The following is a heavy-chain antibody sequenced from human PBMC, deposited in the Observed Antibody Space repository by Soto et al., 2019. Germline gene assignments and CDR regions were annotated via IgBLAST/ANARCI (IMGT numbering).Heavy chain of an antibody. D-gene: IGHD4-17*01. CDR1: GGSISRGGYS. CDR3: ARFSRTRNFDY. Sequence: SETLSLTCAVSGGSISRGGYSWSWIRQPPGKGLEWIGYIYHSGSTYYNPSLKSRVTISVDRSKNQFSLKLSSVTAADTAVYYWARFSRTRNFDYWGQGTLVTVSS. J-gene: IGHJ4*02. V-gene: IGHV4-30-2*01. CDR2: IYHSGST.